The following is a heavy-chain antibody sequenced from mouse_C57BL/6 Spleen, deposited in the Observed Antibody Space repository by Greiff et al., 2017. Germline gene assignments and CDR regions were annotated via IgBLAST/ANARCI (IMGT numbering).Heavy chain of an antibody. J-gene: IGHJ2*01. CDR3: ARELRGGY. CDR1: GYAFSSSW. CDR2: IYPGDGDT. V-gene: IGHV1-82*01. Sequence: QVQLQQSGPELVKPGASVKISCKASGYAFSSSWMNWVKQRPGKGLEWIGRIYPGDGDTNYNGKFKGKATLTADKSSSTAYMQLSSLTSEDSAVYFCARELRGGYWGQGTTLTVSS.